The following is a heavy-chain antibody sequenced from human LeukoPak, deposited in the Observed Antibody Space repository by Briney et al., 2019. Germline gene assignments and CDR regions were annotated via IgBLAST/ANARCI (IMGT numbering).Heavy chain of an antibody. D-gene: IGHD3-22*01. CDR1: GFTFGSYA. CDR2: IGASGADT. Sequence: GGSLRLSCEASGFTFGSYAMTWVRQAPGKGLDWVSVIGASGADTYYADSVKGRFTVSRDNAKNTLYLHMSSLRAEDTAVYFCAKRPRDSSGYYLGAFHDWGQGTTVTVSS. J-gene: IGHJ3*01. V-gene: IGHV3-23*01. CDR3: AKRPRDSSGYYLGAFHD.